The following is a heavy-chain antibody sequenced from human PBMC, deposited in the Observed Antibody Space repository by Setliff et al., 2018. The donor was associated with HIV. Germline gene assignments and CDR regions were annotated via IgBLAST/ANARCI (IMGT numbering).Heavy chain of an antibody. CDR1: DVSIRSSDYY. CDR3: ARHRVITGSFDS. D-gene: IGHD3-10*01. V-gene: IGHV4-39*01. CDR2: IFYSGRA. J-gene: IGHJ4*02. Sequence: SETLSLTCTVSDVSIRSSDYYWGWIRQPPGKGLEWIGSIFYSGRAFYNPSLKSRVTMSVDTSKSQFSLKVNSVTAADTAVLYCARHRVITGSFDSWSQGTLVTVSS.